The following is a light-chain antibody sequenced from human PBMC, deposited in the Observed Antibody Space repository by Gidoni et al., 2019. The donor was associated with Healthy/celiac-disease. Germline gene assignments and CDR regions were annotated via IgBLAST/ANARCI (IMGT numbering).Light chain of an antibody. V-gene: IGKV1-5*03. CDR3: QQYNSYPAT. Sequence: DIQKTQSPSTLSASVGDRVTITCRASQSISSWLAWYQQKPGKAPKLLIYTASSLESGVPSRFSGSGSGTEFTLTISSLQPDDFATYYCQQYNSYPATFGQGTKVEIK. J-gene: IGKJ1*01. CDR2: TAS. CDR1: QSISSW.